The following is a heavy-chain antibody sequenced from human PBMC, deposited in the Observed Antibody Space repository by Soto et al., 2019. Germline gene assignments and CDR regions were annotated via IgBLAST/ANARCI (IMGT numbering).Heavy chain of an antibody. CDR2: ISYDGSNK. J-gene: IGHJ4*02. Sequence: VQLVESGGGVVQPGRSLRLSCAASGFTFSSYAMHWVRQAPGKGLEWVAVISYDGSNKYYADSVKGRFTISRDNSKNTLYLQMNSLRAEDTAVYYCARFKGCSGGSCYAYFDYWGQGTLVTVSS. CDR3: ARFKGCSGGSCYAYFDY. V-gene: IGHV3-30-3*01. D-gene: IGHD2-15*01. CDR1: GFTFSSYA.